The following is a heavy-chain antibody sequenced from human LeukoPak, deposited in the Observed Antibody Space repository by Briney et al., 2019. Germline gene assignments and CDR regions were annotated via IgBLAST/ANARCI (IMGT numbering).Heavy chain of an antibody. V-gene: IGHV3-15*01. CDR3: TWENYDFWSGYYTGYYYMDV. J-gene: IGHJ6*03. D-gene: IGHD3-3*01. CDR1: GFTFGNAW. Sequence: GGSLRLSCAASGFTFGNAWMSWVRQVPGKGLEWVGRIKSKTDGGTTDYAAPVKGRFTISRDDSKNTLYLQMNSLKTEDTAVYYCTWENYDFWSGYYTGYYYMDVWGKGTTVTVSS. CDR2: IKSKTDGGTT.